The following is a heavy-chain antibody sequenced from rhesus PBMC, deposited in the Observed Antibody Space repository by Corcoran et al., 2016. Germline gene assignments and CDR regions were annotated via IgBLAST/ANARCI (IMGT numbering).Heavy chain of an antibody. V-gene: IGHV4-169*02. Sequence: QLQLQESGPGLVKPSETLSVTCAVSGGSISSSYWSWIRQAPGKGLEWIGYIYGSGSSTNYNPSLKSRVTLSVDTSKTQLSLKLSSVTTADTAVYYCTSGPANFDYWGQGVLVTVSS. CDR3: TSGPANFDY. CDR1: GGSISSSY. CDR2: IYGSGSST. D-gene: IGHD6-19*01. J-gene: IGHJ4*01.